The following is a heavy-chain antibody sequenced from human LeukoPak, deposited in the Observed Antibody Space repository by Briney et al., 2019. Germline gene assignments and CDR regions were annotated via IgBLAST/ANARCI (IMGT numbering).Heavy chain of an antibody. CDR3: ASLLRGIAVAGYFDY. CDR2: IYYSGST. V-gene: IGHV4-59*11. Sequence: SETLSLTCTVSGGSISSHYWSWLRQPPGKGLEWIGYIYYSGSTNYNPSLKSRVTISVDTSKNQFSLKLSSVTAADTAVYYCASLLRGIAVAGYFDYWGQGTLVTVSS. J-gene: IGHJ4*02. CDR1: GGSISSHY. D-gene: IGHD6-19*01.